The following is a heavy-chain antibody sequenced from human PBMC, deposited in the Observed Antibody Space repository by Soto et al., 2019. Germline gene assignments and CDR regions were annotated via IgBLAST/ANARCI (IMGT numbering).Heavy chain of an antibody. CDR2: IIPIFGRG. CDR3: ASKPNSGSHFDS. V-gene: IGHV1-69*01. D-gene: IGHD1-26*01. J-gene: IGHJ4*02. Sequence: QVQLVQSGSEVKKPGSSVKVSCKASGGTFSSLNWVRQAPGQGLEWMGGIIPIFGRGDPAQKFQGRVTITADESTSTAYLELTSLRSDDTAAYYCASKPNSGSHFDSWGEGTLVTVSS. CDR1: GGTFSSL.